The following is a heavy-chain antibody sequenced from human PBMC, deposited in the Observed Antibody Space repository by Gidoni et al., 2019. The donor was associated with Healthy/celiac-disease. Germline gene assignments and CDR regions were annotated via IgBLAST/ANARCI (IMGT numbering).Heavy chain of an antibody. CDR2: ISGSGGST. J-gene: IGHJ2*01. Sequence: EVPLLEFGGGLVQPGGSLRLSCAASGFTFSSYAMSWVRQAPGKGLEWVSAISGSGGSTYYADSVKGRFTISRDNSKNTLDLQMNSLRAEDTAVYYCAKDGGRGGGNAWYFDLWGRGTLVTVSS. CDR1: GFTFSSYA. V-gene: IGHV3-23*01. CDR3: AKDGGRGGGNAWYFDL. D-gene: IGHD2-15*01.